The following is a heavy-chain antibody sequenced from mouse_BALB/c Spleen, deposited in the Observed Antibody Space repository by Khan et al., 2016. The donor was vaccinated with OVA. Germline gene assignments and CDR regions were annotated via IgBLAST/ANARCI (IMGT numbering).Heavy chain of an antibody. CDR2: INPHIGET. V-gene: IGHV1-20*02. J-gene: IGHJ2*01. D-gene: IGHD1-1*01. Sequence: VQLKESGPELVKPGASVKISCKASGYSFTGYFMNWVMQSHGKSLEWIGRINPHIGETFYNPKFKGKATLTADESSSTAHMERRSLASEDSAVYYCARIYGSDFDYWGQGTTLTVSS. CDR3: ARIYGSDFDY. CDR1: GYSFTGYF.